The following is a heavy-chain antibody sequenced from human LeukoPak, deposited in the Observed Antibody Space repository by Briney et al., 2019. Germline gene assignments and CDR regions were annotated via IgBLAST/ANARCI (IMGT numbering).Heavy chain of an antibody. J-gene: IGHJ6*02. D-gene: IGHD5-12*01. V-gene: IGHV3-21*01. Sequence: PGRSLRLSCAASGFTFSSYSMNWVRQAPGKGLEWVSSISSSSSYIYYADSVKGRFTISRDNAKNSLYLQMNSLRAEDTAVYYCARSLGYSGYDPNFYYYGMDVWGQGTTVTVSS. CDR2: ISSSSSYI. CDR3: ARSLGYSGYDPNFYYYGMDV. CDR1: GFTFSSYS.